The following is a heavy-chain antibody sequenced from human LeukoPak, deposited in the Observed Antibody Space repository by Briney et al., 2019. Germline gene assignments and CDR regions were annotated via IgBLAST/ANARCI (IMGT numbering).Heavy chain of an antibody. CDR3: ARGYDFWSGYLTG. CDR1: GYTFTSYD. Sequence: ASVKVSCKASGYTFTSYDINWVRQATGQGLEWMGWMNPNSGNTGYAQKFQGRVTMTRNTSISTAYMELSRLRSDDTAVYYCARGYDFWSGYLTGWGQGTLVTVSS. D-gene: IGHD3-3*01. CDR2: MNPNSGNT. J-gene: IGHJ4*02. V-gene: IGHV1-8*01.